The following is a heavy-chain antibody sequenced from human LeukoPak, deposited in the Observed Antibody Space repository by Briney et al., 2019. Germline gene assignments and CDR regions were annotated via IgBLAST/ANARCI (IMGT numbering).Heavy chain of an antibody. CDR3: ARRFYYYYYMDV. J-gene: IGHJ6*03. CDR1: GGSISSGDYY. D-gene: IGHD3-16*01. Sequence: SQTLSLTCTVSGGSISSGDYYWSWIRQPPGKGLEWIGYIYYSGSTYYNPSLKSRVTISVDTSKNQFSLKLSSVTAADTAVYYCARRFYYYYYMDVWGKGTTVTVSS. V-gene: IGHV4-30-4*08. CDR2: IYYSGST.